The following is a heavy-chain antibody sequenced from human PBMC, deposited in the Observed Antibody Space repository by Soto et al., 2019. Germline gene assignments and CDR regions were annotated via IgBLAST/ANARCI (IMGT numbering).Heavy chain of an antibody. CDR1: GFTYSSFA. CDR3: VIVAGTWYFDL. D-gene: IGHD6-19*01. Sequence: EVQLVESGGGLVQPGGSLRLSCSASGFTYSSFAMHWVHQAPGKGLEYVSAISSNGGRTYYADSVKGRFTISRDNSKNTLYLQMNSLRAEDTAVYYCVIVAGTWYFDLWGRGTLVTVSS. J-gene: IGHJ2*01. V-gene: IGHV3-64D*08. CDR2: ISSNGGRT.